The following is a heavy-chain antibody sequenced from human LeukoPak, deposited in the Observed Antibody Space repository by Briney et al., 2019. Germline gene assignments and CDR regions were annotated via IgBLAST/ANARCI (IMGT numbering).Heavy chain of an antibody. CDR3: ARVRYGGQRPYYFDY. CDR2: IAPDGSER. Sequence: GGSLRLSCAASGFIFNSHWINWVRQAPGKGLEWVANIAPDGSERYFEDSVKGRFTISRDNAKNSVFLQMNSLRAEDTAVYYCARVRYGGQRPYYFDYWGQGTLVTVSS. CDR1: GFIFNSHW. D-gene: IGHD1-26*01. V-gene: IGHV3-7*01. J-gene: IGHJ4*02.